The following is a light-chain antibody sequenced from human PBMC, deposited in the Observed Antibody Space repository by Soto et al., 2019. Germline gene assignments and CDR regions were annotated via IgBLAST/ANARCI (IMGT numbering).Light chain of an antibody. J-gene: IGLJ2*01. Sequence: QSVLTQPPSVSGAPGQRVTISCTGSSSNIGAGYDVHWYQQLPGIAPKLLISGNSNRPSGVPDRFSGSKSGTSASLAITGLQAEDEAVYYCQSYDSSLSGSVFGGGTKVTVL. CDR2: GNS. V-gene: IGLV1-40*01. CDR3: QSYDSSLSGSV. CDR1: SSNIGAGYD.